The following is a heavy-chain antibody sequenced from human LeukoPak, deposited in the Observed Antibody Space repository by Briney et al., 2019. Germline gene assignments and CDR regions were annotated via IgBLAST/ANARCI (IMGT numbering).Heavy chain of an antibody. V-gene: IGHV3-48*03. CDR1: GFTFSSYE. J-gene: IGHJ4*02. CDR2: ISSGGETI. CDR3: ARGRWYLDY. Sequence: GGSLRLSCATSGFTFSSYEMNWVRQAPGKGPEWVSYISSGGETIYYADSVKGRFNISRDNAESSLNLQMNSLGAEDTAVYYCARGRWYLDYWGQGTLVSVSS. D-gene: IGHD6-13*01.